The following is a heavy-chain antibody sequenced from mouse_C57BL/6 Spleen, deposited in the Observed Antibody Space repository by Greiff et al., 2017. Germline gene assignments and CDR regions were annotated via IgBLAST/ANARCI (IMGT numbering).Heavy chain of an antibody. CDR1: GYAFSSYW. CDR3: ARDGTTVSYAMDY. Sequence: QVQLKQSGAELVKPGASVKISCKASGYAFSSYWMNWVKQRPGKGLEWIGQIYPGDGDTNYNGKFKGKATLTADKSSSTAYMQLSSLTSEDSAVXVCARDGTTVSYAMDYWGQGTSVTVSS. V-gene: IGHV1-80*01. D-gene: IGHD1-1*01. J-gene: IGHJ4*01. CDR2: IYPGDGDT.